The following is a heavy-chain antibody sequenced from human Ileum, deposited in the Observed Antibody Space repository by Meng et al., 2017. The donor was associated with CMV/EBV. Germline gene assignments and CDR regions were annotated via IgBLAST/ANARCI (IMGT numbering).Heavy chain of an antibody. J-gene: IGHJ4*02. D-gene: IGHD1-26*01. Sequence: PLQEAGPGRAKPAAPLSPPCTAPGGPISRGSHSWAWFRQPPGKRLEWIGSMYFSGIADYNPSLKSRVTISLHATQKQFSLRLTSVTAADSAVYFCARDLTNKWFYYWGQGTLVTVSS. CDR2: MYFSGIA. CDR3: ARDLTNKWFYY. V-gene: IGHV4-39*07. CDR1: GGPISRGSHS.